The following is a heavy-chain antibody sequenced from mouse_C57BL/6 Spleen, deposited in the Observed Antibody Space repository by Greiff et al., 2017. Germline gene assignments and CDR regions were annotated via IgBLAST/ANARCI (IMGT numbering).Heavy chain of an antibody. Sequence: VQLQQPGAELVKPGASVKMSCKASGYTFTSYWITWVKQRPGQGLEWIGDIYPGSGSTNYNEKFKSKATLTVDTSSSTAYMQLSSLTSEDSAVYYCARYYGSLYYFDYWGQGTTLTVSS. J-gene: IGHJ2*01. CDR1: GYTFTSYW. D-gene: IGHD1-1*01. V-gene: IGHV1-55*01. CDR3: ARYYGSLYYFDY. CDR2: IYPGSGST.